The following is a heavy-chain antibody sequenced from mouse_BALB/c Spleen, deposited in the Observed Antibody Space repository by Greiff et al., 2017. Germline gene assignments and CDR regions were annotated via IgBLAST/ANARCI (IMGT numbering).Heavy chain of an antibody. CDR1: GYTFTSYW. Sequence: VQLQQSGAELVRPGASVKLSCKASGYTFTSYWINWVKQRPGQGLEWIGNIYPSDSYTNYNQKFKDKATLTVDKSSSTAYMQLSSPTSEDSAVYYCTIGLLRPHWYFDVWGAGTTVTVSS. D-gene: IGHD1-2*01. CDR2: IYPSDSYT. CDR3: TIGLLRPHWYFDV. V-gene: IGHV1-69*02. J-gene: IGHJ1*01.